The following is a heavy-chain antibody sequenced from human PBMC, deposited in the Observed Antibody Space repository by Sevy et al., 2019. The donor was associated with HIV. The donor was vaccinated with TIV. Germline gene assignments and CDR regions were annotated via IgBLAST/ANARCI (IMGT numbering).Heavy chain of an antibody. CDR3: ARDPTWDYDSSGSDFDY. Sequence: GGSLRLSCAASGFTFSSYAMHWVRQAPGKGLEWVAVISYDGSNKYYADSVKGRFTISRDNSKNTLYLQMNSLRAEDTAVYDCARDPTWDYDSSGSDFDYWGQGTLVTVSS. CDR2: ISYDGSNK. CDR1: GFTFSSYA. J-gene: IGHJ4*02. V-gene: IGHV3-30-3*01. D-gene: IGHD3-22*01.